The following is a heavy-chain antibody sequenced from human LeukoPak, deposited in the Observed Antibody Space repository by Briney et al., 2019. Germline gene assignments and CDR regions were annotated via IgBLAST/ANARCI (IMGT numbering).Heavy chain of an antibody. D-gene: IGHD6-6*01. CDR2: MNPNSGNT. CDR1: GYSFTSYD. V-gene: IGHV1-8*01. CDR3: AREPSLHSSSSYNF. J-gene: IGHJ4*02. Sequence: ASVTVSCKASGYSFTSYDINWVRQAPGQGLEWMGWMNPNSGNTGYAQKFKGRVTLTRDTSITTAYMELSSLSSEDTAIYYCAREPSLHSSSSYNFWGQGTLVTVSS.